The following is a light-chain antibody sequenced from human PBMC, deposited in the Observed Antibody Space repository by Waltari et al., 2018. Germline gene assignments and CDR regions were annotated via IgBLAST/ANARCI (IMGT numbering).Light chain of an antibody. CDR1: GLGDKY. CDR3: QTWDNSAVV. Sequence: SYELTQPHSVSVSPGQTASITCSGDGLGDKYVSWYQQKPGPSPVLVIFQDITRPAGIPGRFSGSNAGNTATLTISGTQAMDEADYYCQTWDNSAVVFGGGTKLTVL. V-gene: IGLV3-1*01. CDR2: QDI. J-gene: IGLJ2*01.